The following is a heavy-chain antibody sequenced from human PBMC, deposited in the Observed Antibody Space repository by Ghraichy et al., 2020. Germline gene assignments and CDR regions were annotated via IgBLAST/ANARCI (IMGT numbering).Heavy chain of an antibody. CDR2: IYYSGST. CDR3: ARGLTNYDILTGYYTPPHFDY. J-gene: IGHJ4*02. CDR1: GGSVSSGSYY. D-gene: IGHD3-9*01. Sequence: SETLSLTCTVSGGSVSSGSYYWSWIRQPPGKGLEWIGYIYYSGSTNYNPSLKSRVTISVDTSKNQFSLKLSSVTAADTAVYYCARGLTNYDILTGYYTPPHFDYWGQGTLVTVSS. V-gene: IGHV4-61*01.